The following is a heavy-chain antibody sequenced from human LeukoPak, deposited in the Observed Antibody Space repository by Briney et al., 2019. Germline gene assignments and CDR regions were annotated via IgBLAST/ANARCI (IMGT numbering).Heavy chain of an antibody. CDR3: ARGRYYDFWSGYYPNPNYYYYGMDV. CDR1: GVTFSSYG. V-gene: IGHV3-33*01. J-gene: IGHJ6*02. Sequence: GGSLRLSCAASGVTFSSYGMHWVRQAPGKGLEWVAVIWYDGSNKYYADSVKGRFTISRDNSKNTLYLQMNSLRAEDTAVYYCARGRYYDFWSGYYPNPNYYYYGMDVWGQGTTVTVSS. CDR2: IWYDGSNK. D-gene: IGHD3-3*01.